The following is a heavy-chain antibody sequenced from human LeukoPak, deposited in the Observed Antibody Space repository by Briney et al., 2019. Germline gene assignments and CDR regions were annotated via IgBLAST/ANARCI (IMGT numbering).Heavy chain of an antibody. CDR2: IYYSGST. CDR3: ARDNNWNYRESAFDI. J-gene: IGHJ3*02. D-gene: IGHD1-7*01. Sequence: PSETLSLACTVSGGSISSSSYYWGWIRQPPGKGLEWIGSIYYSGSTYYNPSLKSRVTISVDTSKNQFSLKLSSVTAADTAVYYCARDNNWNYRESAFDIWGQGTMVTVSS. V-gene: IGHV4-39*07. CDR1: GGSISSSSYY.